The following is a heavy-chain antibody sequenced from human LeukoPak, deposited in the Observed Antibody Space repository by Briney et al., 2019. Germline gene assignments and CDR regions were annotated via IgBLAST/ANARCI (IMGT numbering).Heavy chain of an antibody. CDR3: AKLLRNDSRTVPAFDY. J-gene: IGHJ4*02. D-gene: IGHD3-22*01. V-gene: IGHV3-30*02. CDR1: GFTFSAST. Sequence: PGRSLRLSCVASGFTFSASTMHWVRQAPGKGLEWVAFIRYDGSNKYYADSVKGRFTISRDNSKNTLYLQMNSLRAEDTAVYYCAKLLRNDSRTVPAFDYWGQGTLVTVSS. CDR2: IRYDGSNK.